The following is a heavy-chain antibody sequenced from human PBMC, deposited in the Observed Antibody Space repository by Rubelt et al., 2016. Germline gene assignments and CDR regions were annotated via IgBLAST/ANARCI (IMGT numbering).Heavy chain of an antibody. D-gene: IGHD3-22*01. Sequence: TFSSYAISWVRQAPGQGLEWMGRIIPILGIANYAQKFQGRVPITADKSTSTAYMELSSLRSEDTAVYYCAALHEITMIVVVTSRGTHGMDVWGQGTTVTVSS. CDR1: TFSSYA. V-gene: IGHV1-69*04. CDR2: IIPILGIA. J-gene: IGHJ6*02. CDR3: AALHEITMIVVVTSRGTHGMDV.